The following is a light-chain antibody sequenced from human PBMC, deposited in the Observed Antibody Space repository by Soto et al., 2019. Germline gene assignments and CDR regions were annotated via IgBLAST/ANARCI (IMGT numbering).Light chain of an antibody. J-gene: IGKJ4*01. CDR3: QDGYNSPAVN. Sequence: DIQMTQSPSSLSASLGDRITITCRASQNIDNYLNWYQHKPGKAPKLLIYATSTLQSGVPARFSGRGSGTEFTPTISTPQAEGFAPSDCQDGYNSPAVNFGGGTKVDIK. V-gene: IGKV1-39*01. CDR1: QNIDNY. CDR2: ATS.